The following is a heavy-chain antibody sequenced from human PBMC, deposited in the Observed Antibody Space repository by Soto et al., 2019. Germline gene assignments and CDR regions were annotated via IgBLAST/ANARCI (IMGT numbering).Heavy chain of an antibody. CDR1: GGSISSGGYY. CDR2: IYYSGST. Sequence: SETLSLTCTVSGGSISSGGYYWSWIRQHPGKGLEWIGYIYYSGSTYYNPSLKSRVTISVDTSKNQFSLKLSSVTAADTAVYYCARDTQLAHDYWGQGTLVTVSS. D-gene: IGHD2-2*01. V-gene: IGHV4-31*03. CDR3: ARDTQLAHDY. J-gene: IGHJ4*02.